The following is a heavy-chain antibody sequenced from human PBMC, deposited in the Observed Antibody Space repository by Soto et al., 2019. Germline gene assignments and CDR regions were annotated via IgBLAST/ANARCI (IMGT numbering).Heavy chain of an antibody. CDR1: GYTFTRYT. CDR3: ARGIATGQLDP. Sequence: ALVKVSCKASGYTFTRYTMNWLRQAPGQRLEWMGWINPDNGNTKSSQKFQDRVIITRDTSASTAYMDLSSLRSEDTAVYYCARGIATGQLDPWGQGTLVTVSS. J-gene: IGHJ5*02. V-gene: IGHV1-3*01. CDR2: INPDNGNT. D-gene: IGHD2-15*01.